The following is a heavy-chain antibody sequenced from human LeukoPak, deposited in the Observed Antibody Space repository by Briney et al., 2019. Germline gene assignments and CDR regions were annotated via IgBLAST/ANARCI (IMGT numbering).Heavy chain of an antibody. CDR1: GYTFTSYG. D-gene: IGHD5-24*01. CDR2: ISAYNGNT. CDR3: ARARRVEMATGGRRNEFDY. J-gene: IGHJ4*02. Sequence: GASVKVSCKASGYTFTSYGISWVRQAPGQGFEWMGWISAYNGNTNYAQKLQGRVTMTTDTSTSTAYMELRSLRSDDTAVYYCARARRVEMATGGRRNEFDYWGQGTLVTVSS. V-gene: IGHV1-18*01.